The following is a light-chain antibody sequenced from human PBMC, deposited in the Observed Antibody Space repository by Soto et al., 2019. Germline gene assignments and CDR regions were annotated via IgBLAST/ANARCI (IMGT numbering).Light chain of an antibody. J-gene: IGLJ1*01. V-gene: IGLV2-14*01. CDR2: EVT. CDR1: SSDVGGYNY. CDR3: CSYTSTYTRV. Sequence: QSVLTQPASVSGSPGQSITISCTGTSSDVGGYNYVSWYQQHPGKAPKLMIYEVTYRPSGVSYRFSGSQSGNTASLTISGLQAEDESYYYCCSYTSTYTRVFGTGTKLTVL.